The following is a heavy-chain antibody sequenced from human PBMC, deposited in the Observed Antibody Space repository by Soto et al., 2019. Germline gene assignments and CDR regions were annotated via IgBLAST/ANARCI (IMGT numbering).Heavy chain of an antibody. Sequence: QVQLVQSGAEVKKPGSSVKVSCKASGGTFSSYAISWVRQAPGQGLEWMGGIIPIFGTANYAQKFQGRVTITADESTSTAYMELSSLRSEDTAVYYCASRALGQQLAPYYYYGMDVWGQGTTVTVSS. CDR1: GGTFSSYA. CDR2: IIPIFGTA. J-gene: IGHJ6*02. D-gene: IGHD6-13*01. V-gene: IGHV1-69*12. CDR3: ASRALGQQLAPYYYYGMDV.